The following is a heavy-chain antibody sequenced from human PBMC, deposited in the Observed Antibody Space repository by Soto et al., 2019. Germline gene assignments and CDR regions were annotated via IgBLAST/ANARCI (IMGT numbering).Heavy chain of an antibody. CDR3: ARNAGWYAIHA. Sequence: QVQLQESGPGLVKPSGTLSLTCAVSGDSVSSPYYWCWFRQPPGKGLEWIGEVFHPGTTSYNPSLRSRATISLDTSIKQLSLDLISLKAADTAVSYWARNAGWYAIHAWGPGTLVIVSS. CDR1: GDSVSSPYY. V-gene: IGHV4-4*02. CDR2: VFHPGTT. J-gene: IGHJ5*02. D-gene: IGHD6-19*01.